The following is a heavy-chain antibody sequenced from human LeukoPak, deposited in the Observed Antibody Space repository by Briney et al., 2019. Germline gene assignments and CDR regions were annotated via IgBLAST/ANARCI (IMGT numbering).Heavy chain of an antibody. CDR2: TYNTGDRT. Sequence: GGSLRLSRAASGFTFGSYAMSWVRQAPGKGLEWVSATYNTGDRTFYADSVKGRFTISRDNFKNTLYLEMNSLRAEDTALNYCAKDRGRWAFDYWGQGTLVTVSS. V-gene: IGHV3-23*01. CDR3: AKDRGRWAFDY. D-gene: IGHD1-26*01. CDR1: GFTFGSYA. J-gene: IGHJ4*02.